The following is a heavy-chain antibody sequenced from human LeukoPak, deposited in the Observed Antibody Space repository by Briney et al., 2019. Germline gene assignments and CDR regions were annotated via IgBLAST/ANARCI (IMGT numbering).Heavy chain of an antibody. Sequence: ASVKVSCKASGYTFTSYDINWVRQATGQGLEWMGWMNPNSGNTGYAQKFQGRVTMTRNTSISTAYMELSSLRSEDTAVYYCARGGGDTMVRGSNWFDPWGQGTLVTVSS. V-gene: IGHV1-8*01. CDR3: ARGGGDTMVRGSNWFDP. CDR1: GYTFTSYD. D-gene: IGHD3-10*01. J-gene: IGHJ5*02. CDR2: MNPNSGNT.